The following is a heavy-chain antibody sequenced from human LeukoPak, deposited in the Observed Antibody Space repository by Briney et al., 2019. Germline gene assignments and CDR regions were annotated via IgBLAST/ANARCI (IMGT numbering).Heavy chain of an antibody. D-gene: IGHD4-11*01. J-gene: IGHJ4*02. CDR2: INHSGSA. CDR3: ARGQGTVTTH. Sequence: SETLSLTCAVSGGSFSGYFWTWIRQPPGKGLEWIGEINHSGSANYNPSLMSRVTISLDTSKNHFSLNLSSVTAADTAVYYCARGQGTVTTHWGQGTLVTVSS. V-gene: IGHV4-34*01. CDR1: GGSFSGYF.